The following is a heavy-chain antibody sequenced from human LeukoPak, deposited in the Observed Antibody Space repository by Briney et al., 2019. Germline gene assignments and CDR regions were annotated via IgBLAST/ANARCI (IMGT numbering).Heavy chain of an antibody. Sequence: GGSLRLSCAASGFTFSTYSMNWARQAPGKGLEWVSSISSGSGYIYYADSVKGRFTISRDNAKNSPYLQMNSLRAEDTAVYYCARDSGSYYAFDYWGQGTLVTVSS. J-gene: IGHJ4*02. CDR3: ARDSGSYYAFDY. CDR1: GFTFSTYS. CDR2: ISSGSGYI. D-gene: IGHD3-10*01. V-gene: IGHV3-21*01.